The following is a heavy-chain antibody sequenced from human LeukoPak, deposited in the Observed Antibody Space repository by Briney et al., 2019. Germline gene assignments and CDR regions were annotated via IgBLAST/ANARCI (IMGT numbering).Heavy chain of an antibody. Sequence: GRSLRLSCVASGFTFSNYWMGWVRQAPGKGREWVANIKEDGSAKYYVDSVKGRFTISRDNGKNSLYLQMNSLRTEDTAVYYCYGAVAGDDSDSWGQGTLVTVSS. CDR2: IKEDGSAK. CDR1: GFTFSNYW. V-gene: IGHV3-7*01. J-gene: IGHJ4*02. D-gene: IGHD6-19*01. CDR3: YGAVAGDDSDS.